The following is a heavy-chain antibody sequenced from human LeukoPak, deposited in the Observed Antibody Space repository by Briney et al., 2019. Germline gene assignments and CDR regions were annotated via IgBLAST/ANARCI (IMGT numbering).Heavy chain of an antibody. D-gene: IGHD6-19*01. CDR2: MNPNSGNT. CDR1: GYTFTSYD. Sequence: ASGKVSCKASGYTFTSYDINWVRKAPGQGLEWMGWMNPNSGNTGYAQKFQGRVTMTRNTSISTAYMELSSLRSEDTAVYYCARGAAVVGQDYWGQGTLVTVSS. V-gene: IGHV1-8*01. CDR3: ARGAAVVGQDY. J-gene: IGHJ4*02.